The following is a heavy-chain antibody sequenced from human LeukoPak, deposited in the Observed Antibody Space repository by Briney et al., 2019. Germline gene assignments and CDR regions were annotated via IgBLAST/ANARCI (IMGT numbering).Heavy chain of an antibody. D-gene: IGHD6-6*01. CDR1: GGSISRYY. CDR3: ARAGGARPRYFDY. Sequence: SETLSLTCSGSGGSISRYYWIWIRHPPGKGLVWCGYIYYSGSTNYDPSLKTRVAVSVDTSKNQFSLKLSSVTAADTAVYYCARAGGARPRYFDYWGQGTLVTVSS. J-gene: IGHJ4*02. V-gene: IGHV4-59*01. CDR2: IYYSGST.